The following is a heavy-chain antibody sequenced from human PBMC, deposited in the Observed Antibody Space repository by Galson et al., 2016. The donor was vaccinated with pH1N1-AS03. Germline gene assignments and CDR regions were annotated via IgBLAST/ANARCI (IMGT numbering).Heavy chain of an antibody. Sequence: SLRLSCAASGFTFSGYWMSWVRQAPGKGLEWVAHIKQDGSEKYYVDSVKGRFTISRDNAKNSLYLQMNSLRAEHTAVYYCARVPYSYGMDVWGQGTTVTVSS. CDR1: GFTFSGYW. CDR2: IKQDGSEK. CDR3: ARVPYSYGMDV. J-gene: IGHJ6*02. V-gene: IGHV3-7*01.